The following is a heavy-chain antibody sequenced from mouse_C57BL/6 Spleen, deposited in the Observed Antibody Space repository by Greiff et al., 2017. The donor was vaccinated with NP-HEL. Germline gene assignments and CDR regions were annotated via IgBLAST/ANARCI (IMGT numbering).Heavy chain of an antibody. V-gene: IGHV1-82*01. CDR1: GYAFSSSW. CDR2: IYPGDGDT. J-gene: IGHJ2*01. CDR3: ARRHYDYDYFDY. Sequence: QVQLQQSGPELVKPGASVKISCKASGYAFSSSWMNWVKQRPGKGLEWIGRIYPGDGDTNYNGKFKGKATLTADKSSSTAYMQLSSLTSEDSAVYVCARRHYDYDYFDYWGQGTTLTVSS. D-gene: IGHD2-4*01.